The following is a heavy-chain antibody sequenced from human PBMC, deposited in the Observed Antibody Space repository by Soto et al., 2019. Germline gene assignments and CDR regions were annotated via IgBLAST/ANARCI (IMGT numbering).Heavy chain of an antibody. V-gene: IGHV3-9*01. D-gene: IGHD1-26*01. J-gene: IGHJ6*02. CDR3: AKDYSGKGSYYHYYGMDV. CDR2: ISWNSGTI. CDR1: GFTFDDYH. Sequence: PGGSLRLSCAASGFTFDDYHMHWVRQSPGKGLEWVAGISWNSGTIGYADSVMARFTISRDNAKNSLYLQMNSLRPEDTALYYCAKDYSGKGSYYHYYGMDVWGQGTTVTVPS.